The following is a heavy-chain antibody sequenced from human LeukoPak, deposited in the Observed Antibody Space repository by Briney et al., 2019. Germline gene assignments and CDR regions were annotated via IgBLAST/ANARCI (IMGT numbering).Heavy chain of an antibody. D-gene: IGHD3-22*01. V-gene: IGHV4-4*02. Sequence: SETLSLTCAVTGGSISNNWWTWVRRPPGKRLEWIGEISQSARTNYNPSLKSRVTMSIDKSRNQFSLKMNSVTAADTAVYYCAGVRLGSSGFSEYFEHWGQGTLVTVSS. J-gene: IGHJ1*01. CDR1: GGSISNNW. CDR2: ISQSART. CDR3: AGVRLGSSGFSEYFEH.